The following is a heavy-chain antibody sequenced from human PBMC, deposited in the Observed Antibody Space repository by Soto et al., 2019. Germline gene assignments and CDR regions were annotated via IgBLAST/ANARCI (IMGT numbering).Heavy chain of an antibody. V-gene: IGHV3-23*01. CDR1: GFTFSSYG. D-gene: IGHD3-3*01. J-gene: IGHJ4*02. CDR2: INVTTGTT. CDR3: AKGAHYDFWSGYSAFDY. Sequence: GGSLRLSCAASGFTFSSYGMHWVRLAPGKGLEWVSAINVTTGTTYYADSVKGRFTISRDISKNTLYLQMSSLRADDSALYYCAKGAHYDFWSGYSAFDYWGQGALVTVSS.